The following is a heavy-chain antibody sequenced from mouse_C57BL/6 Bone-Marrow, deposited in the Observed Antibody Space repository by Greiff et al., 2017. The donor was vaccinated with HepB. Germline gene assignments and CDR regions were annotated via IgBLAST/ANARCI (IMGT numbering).Heavy chain of an antibody. Sequence: DVHLVESGGGLVQPKGSLKLSCAASGFTFNTYAMHWVRQAPGKGLEWVARIRSKSSNYATYYADSVKDRFTISRDDSQSMLYLQMNNLKTEDTAMYYCVRGRGAAYPAWFSYWGQGTLVTVSA. CDR3: VRGRGAAYPAWFSY. CDR1: GFTFNTYA. CDR2: IRSKSSNYAT. V-gene: IGHV10-3*01. J-gene: IGHJ3*01.